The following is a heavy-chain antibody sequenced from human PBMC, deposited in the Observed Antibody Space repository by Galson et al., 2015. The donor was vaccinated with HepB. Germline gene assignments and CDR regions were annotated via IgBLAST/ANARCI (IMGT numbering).Heavy chain of an antibody. CDR2: ISYDGSNK. CDR1: GFTFSSYG. J-gene: IGHJ4*02. Sequence: SLRLSCAASGFTFSSYGMHWVRQAPGKGLEWVAVISYDGSNKYYADSVKGRFTISRDNSKNTLYLQMNSLRAEDTAVYYCAKLPIAAAGYFDYWGQGTLVTVSS. CDR3: AKLPIAAAGYFDY. V-gene: IGHV3-30*18. D-gene: IGHD6-13*01.